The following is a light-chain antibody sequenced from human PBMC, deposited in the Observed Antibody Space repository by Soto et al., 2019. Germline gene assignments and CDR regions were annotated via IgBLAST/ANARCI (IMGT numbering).Light chain of an antibody. Sequence: QPVLTQPPSVSGAPGQRVTISCTGSSSNIGAGFDLHWYQQLPGTAPKVLIYRYTNRPSGVPDRFSGSKSGTSASLDITGLQAEDEADYYCHSYDSSLSGWVFGGGTQLTVL. J-gene: IGLJ3*02. CDR2: RYT. CDR3: HSYDSSLSGWV. V-gene: IGLV1-40*01. CDR1: SSNIGAGFD.